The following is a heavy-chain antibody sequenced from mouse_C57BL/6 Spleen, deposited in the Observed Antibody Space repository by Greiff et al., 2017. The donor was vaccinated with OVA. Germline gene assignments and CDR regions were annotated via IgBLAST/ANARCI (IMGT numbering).Heavy chain of an antibody. Sequence: DVMLVESGGGLVKPGGSLKLSCAASGFTFSDYGMHWVRQAPEKGLEWVAYISSGSSTIYYADTVKGRFTISRDNAKNTLFLQMTSLRSENTAMYYCASPNYNGRWFAYWGRETLVTVSA. J-gene: IGHJ3*01. CDR1: GFTFSDYG. CDR3: ASPNYNGRWFAY. V-gene: IGHV5-17*01. D-gene: IGHD1-1*01. CDR2: ISSGSSTI.